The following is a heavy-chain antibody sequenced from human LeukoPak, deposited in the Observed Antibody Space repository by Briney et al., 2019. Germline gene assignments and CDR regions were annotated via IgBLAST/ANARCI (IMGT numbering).Heavy chain of an antibody. CDR1: GFTCSSYW. V-gene: IGHV3-74*01. D-gene: IGHD3-22*01. CDR2: LNSDGSST. CDR3: ARSGYYYDSSDLIDY. Sequence: GGSVSLSCAASGFTCSSYWMHWVRPAPGQGRVWVSRLNSDGSSTSYADSVKGRFTISRDNAKNTLYLQMNSLRAEDTAVYYCARSGYYYDSSDLIDYWGQGTLVTVSS. J-gene: IGHJ4*02.